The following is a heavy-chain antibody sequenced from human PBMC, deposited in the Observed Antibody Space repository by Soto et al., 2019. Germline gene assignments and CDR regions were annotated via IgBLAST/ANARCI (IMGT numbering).Heavy chain of an antibody. D-gene: IGHD2-21*02. CDR2: MYNTGST. CDR3: ARDLWGYCGTDCYPLDV. Sequence: TLSLPCPHTGSPISVYYWTSLLQPPGKGLEWIGYMYNTGSTVYNPSFKSRVTISVDTSKNQFSLKLNSVTAADTAVYYCARDLWGYCGTDCYPLDVWGQGTTVT. CDR1: GSPISVYY. V-gene: IGHV4-59*01. J-gene: IGHJ6*02.